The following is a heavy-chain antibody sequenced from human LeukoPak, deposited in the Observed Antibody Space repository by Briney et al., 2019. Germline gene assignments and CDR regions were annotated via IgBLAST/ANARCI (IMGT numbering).Heavy chain of an antibody. J-gene: IGHJ4*02. D-gene: IGHD1-26*01. CDR1: GYTFTGYY. Sequence: ASVKVSFKASGYTFTGYYMHWVRQAPGQGLEWMGWINPNSGGTNYAQKFQGRVTMTRDTSISTADMERSRLRSDDTAVYYFARGARGSGSTEFDYWGQGTLVTVSS. CDR3: ARGARGSGSTEFDY. CDR2: INPNSGGT. V-gene: IGHV1-2*02.